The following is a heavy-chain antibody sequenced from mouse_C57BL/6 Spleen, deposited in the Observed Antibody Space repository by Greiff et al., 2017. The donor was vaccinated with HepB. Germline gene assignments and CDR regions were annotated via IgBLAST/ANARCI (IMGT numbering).Heavy chain of an antibody. D-gene: IGHD1-1*01. CDR2: IHPNSGST. CDR3: ARGELITTVVEYFDV. Sequence: QVQLQQPGAELVKPGASVKLSCKASGYTFTSYWMHWVKQRPGQGLEWIGMIHPNSGSTNYNEKFKSKATLTVDKSSSTAYMQLSSLTSEDSAVYYCARGELITTVVEYFDVWGTGTTVTVSS. CDR1: GYTFTSYW. J-gene: IGHJ1*03. V-gene: IGHV1-64*01.